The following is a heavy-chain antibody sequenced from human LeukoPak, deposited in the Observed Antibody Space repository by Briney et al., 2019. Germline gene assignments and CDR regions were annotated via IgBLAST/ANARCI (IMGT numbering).Heavy chain of an antibody. CDR1: GGSISSGGYY. V-gene: IGHV4-30-2*01. J-gene: IGHJ6*03. Sequence: PSETLSLTCTVSGGSISSGGYYWSWIRQPPGKGLEWIGYIYHSGSTYYSPSLKSRVTISVDRSKNQFSLKLSSVTAADTAVYYCARDTSITIFGADYYYMDVWGKGTTVTVSS. CDR3: ARDTSITIFGADYYYMDV. CDR2: IYHSGST. D-gene: IGHD3-3*01.